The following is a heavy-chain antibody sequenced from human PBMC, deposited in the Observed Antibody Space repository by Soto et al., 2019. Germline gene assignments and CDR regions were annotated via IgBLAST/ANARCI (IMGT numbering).Heavy chain of an antibody. CDR2: IYYSGST. CDR1: GGSISSYY. D-gene: IGHD3-10*01. CDR3: ARHVGYYGSGSYYRKDAFDI. Sequence: SETLSLTCTFSGGSISSYYWSWIRQPPGKGLEWIGYIYYSGSTNYNPSLKSRVTISVDTSKNQFSLKLSSVTAADTAVYYCARHVGYYGSGSYYRKDAFDIWGQGTMVTVSS. V-gene: IGHV4-59*08. J-gene: IGHJ3*02.